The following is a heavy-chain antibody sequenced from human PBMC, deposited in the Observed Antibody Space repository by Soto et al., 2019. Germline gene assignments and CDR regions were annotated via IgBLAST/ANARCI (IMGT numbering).Heavy chain of an antibody. V-gene: IGHV1-2*02. CDR3: ARRKGDYYDSSGYHYYFDY. CDR2: INPNSGGT. Sequence: SSVKVSCKASGYTFTGYYMHWVRQAPGQGLEWMGWINPNSGGTKSAQKFQGRVTMTRDTSISTAYMALSRLRSDDTAVYYCARRKGDYYDSSGYHYYFDYWGQGTLVTVSS. J-gene: IGHJ4*02. D-gene: IGHD3-22*01. CDR1: GYTFTGYY.